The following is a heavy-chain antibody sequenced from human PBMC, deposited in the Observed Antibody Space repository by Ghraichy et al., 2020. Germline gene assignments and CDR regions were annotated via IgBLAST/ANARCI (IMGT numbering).Heavy chain of an antibody. CDR2: IYHSGST. J-gene: IGHJ4*02. Sequence: SETLSLTCAVSGGSISSSNWWSWVRQPPGKGLEWIGEIYHSGSTNYNPSLKSRVTISVDKSKNQFSLKLSSVTAADTAVYYCARDRGDYASNYFDYWGQGTLVTVSS. V-gene: IGHV4-4*02. CDR1: GGSISSSNW. D-gene: IGHD2-21*02. CDR3: ARDRGDYASNYFDY.